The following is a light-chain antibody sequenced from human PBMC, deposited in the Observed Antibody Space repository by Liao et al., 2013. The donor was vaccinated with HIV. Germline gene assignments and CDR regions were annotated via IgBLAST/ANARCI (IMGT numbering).Light chain of an antibody. Sequence: SYELTQPPSVSVAPGETATITCGGNNIGIISVHWYQQKPGQAPVLVIYYDSDRPSGIPERFSGSNSGNTATLTISRVEAGDEADYYCQVWDSSSDLYVFGTGTKVTVL. CDR2: YDS. CDR1: NIGIIS. J-gene: IGLJ1*01. V-gene: IGLV3-21*04. CDR3: QVWDSSSDLYV.